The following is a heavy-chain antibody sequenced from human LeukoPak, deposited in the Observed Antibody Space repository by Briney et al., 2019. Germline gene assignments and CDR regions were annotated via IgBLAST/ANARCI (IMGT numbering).Heavy chain of an antibody. D-gene: IGHD2-2*01. CDR2: ISGSGGST. CDR3: ANSGGYILGYCSSTSCKH. CDR1: GFTFSSYA. V-gene: IGHV3-23*01. J-gene: IGHJ1*01. Sequence: GSLRLSCAAPGFTFSSYAMSWVRQAPGKGLEWVSAISGSGGSTYYADSVKGRFTISRDNSKNTLYLQMNSLRAEDTAVYYCANSGGYILGYCSSTSCKHWGQGTLVTVSS.